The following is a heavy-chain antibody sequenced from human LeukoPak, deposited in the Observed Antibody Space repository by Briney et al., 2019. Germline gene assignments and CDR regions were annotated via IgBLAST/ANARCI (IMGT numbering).Heavy chain of an antibody. J-gene: IGHJ5*02. Sequence: GGSLRLSCAASGFTFSNYAMSWVRQAPGKGLEWVSRISGSGGSTYYADSVKGRFTISKDNSKNTLYLQMTSLRAEDTAVFYCAKGSLFDWFDPWGQGTLVTVSS. V-gene: IGHV3-23*01. CDR2: ISGSGGST. CDR1: GFTFSNYA. CDR3: AKGSLFDWFDP.